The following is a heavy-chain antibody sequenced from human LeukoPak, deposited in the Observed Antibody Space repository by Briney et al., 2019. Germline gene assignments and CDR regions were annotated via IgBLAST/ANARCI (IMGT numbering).Heavy chain of an antibody. V-gene: IGHV4-31*03. D-gene: IGHD2-21*01. CDR1: GGSISSGGYY. J-gene: IGHJ4*02. CDR3: ARVPLIAKRSGYFDY. Sequence: SQTLSLTCTVSGGSISSGGYYWSWIRRHPGKGLEWIAYMYHSGSTYYNPSLKGRVTISVDTSKNQFSLRLNSVTAADTAVYYCARVPLIAKRSGYFDYWGQGTLVTVSS. CDR2: MYHSGST.